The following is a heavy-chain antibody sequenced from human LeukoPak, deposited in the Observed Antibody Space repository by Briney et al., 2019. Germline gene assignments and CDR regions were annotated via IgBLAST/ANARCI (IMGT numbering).Heavy chain of an antibody. CDR1: GFTFSSYG. J-gene: IGHJ4*02. CDR3: AKAPRGYYDSSGYGHLDY. V-gene: IGHV3-33*06. D-gene: IGHD3-22*01. CDR2: IWYDGSEK. Sequence: PGGSLRLXCAASGFTFSSYGTHWVRLAPGKGREWLAVIWYDGSEKYYADSVNGRFNIYRDNSNNTLYLEMNRLRAEDTAVYYCAKAPRGYYDSSGYGHLDYWGQGTLVTVSS.